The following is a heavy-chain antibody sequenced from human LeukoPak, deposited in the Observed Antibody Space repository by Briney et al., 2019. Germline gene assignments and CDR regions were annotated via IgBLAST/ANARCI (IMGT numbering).Heavy chain of an antibody. CDR1: GGSFSGYY. V-gene: IGHV4-34*01. CDR3: ARGRLLMWFDP. D-gene: IGHD3-16*01. CDR2: INHSGST. J-gene: IGHJ5*02. Sequence: SETLSLTCAVYGGSFSGYYWSWIRQPPGKGLEWIGEINHSGSTNYNPSLKSRVTISVDTSKKQFSLKLSSVTAADTAVYYCARGRLLMWFDPWGQGTLVTVSS.